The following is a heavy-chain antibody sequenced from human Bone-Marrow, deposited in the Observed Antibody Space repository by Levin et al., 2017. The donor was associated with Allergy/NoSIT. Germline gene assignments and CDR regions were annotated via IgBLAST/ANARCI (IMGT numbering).Heavy chain of an antibody. Sequence: SETLSLTCTVSGGSLTSGGYYWGWVRQSPEKGLEWIGTIHHSGGTSSEASLKSRVAISVDTSKNQFSLKLTSVPAADTAIYYGVKVGWGIRRFFDYWGQGTQVTVSS. D-gene: IGHD3-16*01. V-gene: IGHV4-39*01. CDR2: IHHSGGT. J-gene: IGHJ4*02. CDR1: GGSLTSGGYY. CDR3: VKVGWGIRRFFDY.